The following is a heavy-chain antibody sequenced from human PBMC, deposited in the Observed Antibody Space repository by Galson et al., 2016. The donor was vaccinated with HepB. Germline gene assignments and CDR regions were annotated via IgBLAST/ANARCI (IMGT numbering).Heavy chain of an antibody. D-gene: IGHD4-17*01. V-gene: IGHV3-23*01. CDR2: IGGSGSYT. Sequence: SLRLSCAASGFTFSSYAMNWVRQTPGKGLEWVSTIGGSGSYTYYADSVKGRFTISRDNFKNTLYLQMNSLRVEDTAVYYCAKPRDYGDYYGMDVWGQGTTVTVSS. J-gene: IGHJ6*02. CDR3: AKPRDYGDYYGMDV. CDR1: GFTFSSYA.